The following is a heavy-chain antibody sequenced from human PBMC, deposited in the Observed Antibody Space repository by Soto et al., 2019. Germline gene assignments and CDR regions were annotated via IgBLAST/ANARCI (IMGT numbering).Heavy chain of an antibody. D-gene: IGHD2-2*01. CDR3: ARDLLIVVVPAARDAFDI. Sequence: PSQTLSLTCAISGDSVSSNSAAWNWIRQSSSRGLEWLGRTYYRSKWYSDYAVSVKSRITINPDTSKNQFSLQLNSVTPEDTAVYYFARDLLIVVVPAARDAFDIWGQGTMVTVSS. V-gene: IGHV6-1*01. J-gene: IGHJ3*02. CDR1: GDSVSSNSAA. CDR2: TYYRSKWYS.